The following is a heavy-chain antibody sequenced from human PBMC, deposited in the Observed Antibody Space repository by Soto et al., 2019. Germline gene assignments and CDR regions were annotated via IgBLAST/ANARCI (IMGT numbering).Heavy chain of an antibody. CDR3: ARGFYDRRGYSSPFDY. J-gene: IGHJ4*02. D-gene: IGHD3-22*01. CDR1: GDTISTGGYS. V-gene: IGHV4-30-2*01. CDR2: TYHSGNP. Sequence: SETLSLTCGVSGDTISTGGYSWAWIRQPPGKALEWIGHTYHSGNPYYNPSLKSRVIISVDRSKNQFSLKVSSVTAADTAVYFCARGFYDRRGYSSPFDYWGQGIVVTVSS.